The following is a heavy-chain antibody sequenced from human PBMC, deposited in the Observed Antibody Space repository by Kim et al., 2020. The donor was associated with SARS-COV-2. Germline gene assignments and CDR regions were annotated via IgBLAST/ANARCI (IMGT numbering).Heavy chain of an antibody. CDR1: GFTFSSYA. CDR2: ISSNGGST. CDR3: VIAPRGYSGYDGPDY. Sequence: GGSLRLSCSASGFTFSSYAMHWVRQAPGKGLEYVSAISSNGGSTYYADLVKGRFTISRDNSKNTLYLQMSSLRAEDTAVYYCVIAPRGYSGYDGPDYWGQGTLVTVSS. D-gene: IGHD5-12*01. V-gene: IGHV3-64D*09. J-gene: IGHJ4*02.